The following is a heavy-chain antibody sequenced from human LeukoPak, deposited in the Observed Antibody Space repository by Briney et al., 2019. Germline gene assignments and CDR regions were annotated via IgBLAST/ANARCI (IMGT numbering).Heavy chain of an antibody. V-gene: IGHV3-48*01. Sequence: SGGSLRLSCAASGFTFSSYSMNWVRQAPGKGLEWVSYISSSSSTIYYADSVKGRFTISRDNAKNSLYLQMNSLRAEDTALYYCAKDPSGSATLYFDYWGQGTLVTVSS. CDR1: GFTFSSYS. CDR2: ISSSSSTI. D-gene: IGHD2-15*01. CDR3: AKDPSGSATLYFDY. J-gene: IGHJ4*02.